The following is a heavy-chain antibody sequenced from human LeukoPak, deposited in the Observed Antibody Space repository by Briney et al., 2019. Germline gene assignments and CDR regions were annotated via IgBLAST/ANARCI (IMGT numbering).Heavy chain of an antibody. J-gene: IGHJ3*02. CDR2: IIPIFGIA. D-gene: IGHD1-1*01. Sequence: ASVKVSCKASGGTFSSYAVSWVRQAPGQGLEWMGRIIPIFGIANYAQKFQGRVTITADKSTSTAYMELSSLRSEDTAVYYCARRDRTGNAFDIWGQGTMVTVSS. V-gene: IGHV1-69*04. CDR3: ARRDRTGNAFDI. CDR1: GGTFSSYA.